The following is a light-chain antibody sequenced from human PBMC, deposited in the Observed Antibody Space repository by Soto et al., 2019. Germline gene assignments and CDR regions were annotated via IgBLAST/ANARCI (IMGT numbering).Light chain of an antibody. CDR2: DAS. V-gene: IGKV1-5*01. CDR3: QQYDSYSSGP. Sequence: DIQMTQSPSALSASLGDRVTITCRASQTINSWLAWYQQKPGKAPKVLIFDASSLKTGVPSRFSGSGSGTEFTLTISNLQPDDFATYYCQQYDSYSSGPFGQGTKVDI. J-gene: IGKJ1*01. CDR1: QTINSW.